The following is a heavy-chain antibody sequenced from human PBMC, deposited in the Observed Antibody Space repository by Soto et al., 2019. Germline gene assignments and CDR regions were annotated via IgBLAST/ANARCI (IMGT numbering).Heavy chain of an antibody. D-gene: IGHD3-22*01. CDR3: ATLSGPYYYDSSGYPHDAFDI. V-gene: IGHV3-23*01. CDR2: ISGSGGST. J-gene: IGHJ3*02. CDR1: GFTFSSYA. Sequence: PGGSLRLSCAASGFTFSSYAMSWVRQAPGKGLEWVSAISGSGGSTYYADSVKGRFTISRDNSKNTLYLQMNSLRAEDTAVYYCATLSGPYYYDSSGYPHDAFDIWGQGTMVTVSS.